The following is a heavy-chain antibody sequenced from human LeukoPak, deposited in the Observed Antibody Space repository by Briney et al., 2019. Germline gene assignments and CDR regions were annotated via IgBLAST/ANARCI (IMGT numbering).Heavy chain of an antibody. V-gene: IGHV3-11*04. CDR3: ARDSSGYFHWFDP. J-gene: IGHJ5*02. CDR1: GFTFSDYY. CDR2: ISSSGSTI. Sequence: GGSLRLSCAASGFTFSDYYMSWIRQAPGKALEWVSYISSSGSTIYYADSVKGRFTISRDNAKNSLYLQMNSLRAEDTAVYYCARDSSGYFHWFDPWGQGTLVTVSS. D-gene: IGHD3-22*01.